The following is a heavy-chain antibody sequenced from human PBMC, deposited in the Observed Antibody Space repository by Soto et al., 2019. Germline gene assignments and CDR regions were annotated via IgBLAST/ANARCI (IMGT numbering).Heavy chain of an antibody. CDR2: IYWDDDK. J-gene: IGHJ5*02. V-gene: IGHV2-5*02. CDR3: AHRSKAAGTYNWFDP. Sequence: QITLKESGPTLVKPTQTLTLTCTFSGFSLSTSGVGVGWIRQPPGKALEWLALIYWDDDKYYSPSLKSRPTITKDTSKNQVVLTMTHMDPVDTATYYCAHRSKAAGTYNWFDPWGQGTLVTVSS. D-gene: IGHD6-13*01. CDR1: GFSLSTSGVG.